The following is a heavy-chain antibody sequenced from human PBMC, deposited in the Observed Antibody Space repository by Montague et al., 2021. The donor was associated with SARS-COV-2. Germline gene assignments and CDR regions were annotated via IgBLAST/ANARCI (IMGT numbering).Heavy chain of an antibody. CDR1: GDSVSSNSVA. CDR3: VQYSGWFYFDF. CDR2: TYYRSKWYS. D-gene: IGHD6-19*01. Sequence: CAISGDSVSSNSVAWSWIRKSPSRGLEWLGRTYYRSKWYSDYAPSVRGRLTVNPDASKNEFSLELNYVTPEDTAVYYCVQYSGWFYFDFWGQGTLVTVSS. J-gene: IGHJ4*02. V-gene: IGHV6-1*01.